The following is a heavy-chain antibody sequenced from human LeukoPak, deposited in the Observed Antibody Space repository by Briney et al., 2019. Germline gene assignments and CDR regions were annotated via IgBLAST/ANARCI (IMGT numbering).Heavy chain of an antibody. CDR2: IYYSGST. CDR3: ARDRAAADLHLDY. D-gene: IGHD6-13*01. CDR1: GGSVSSGSYY. J-gene: IGHJ4*02. V-gene: IGHV4-61*01. Sequence: SETLSLTCTVSGGSVSSGSYYWSWIRQPPGKGLEWIGYIYYSGSTNYNPSLKSRVTISVDTSKNQFSLKLSSVTAADTAVYYCARDRAAADLHLDYWGQGTLVTVSS.